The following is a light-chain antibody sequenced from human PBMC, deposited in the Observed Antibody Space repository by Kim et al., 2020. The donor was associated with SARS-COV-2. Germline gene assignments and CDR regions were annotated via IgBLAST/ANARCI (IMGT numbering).Light chain of an antibody. CDR3: QQYAKSPLYT. J-gene: IGKJ2*01. CDR2: AAS. CDR1: QSVCSNF. V-gene: IGKV3-20*01. Sequence: IVLTQSPGTLSLSPGERATLSCRASQSVCSNFLAWYQQRPGQAPRLLIYAASTRATGIPDRFSGSGSGTDFTLTISRLESEDFAVYYCQQYAKSPLYTFGQGTKLEI.